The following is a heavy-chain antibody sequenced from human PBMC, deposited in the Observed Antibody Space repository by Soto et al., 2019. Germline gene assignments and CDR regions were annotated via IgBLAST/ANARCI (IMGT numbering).Heavy chain of an antibody. V-gene: IGHV3-30-3*01. CDR1: GFTFSSYA. J-gene: IGHJ6*02. CDR3: ATWPGDYGSGSYYYYYGMDV. D-gene: IGHD3-10*01. CDR2: ISYDGSNK. Sequence: LRLSCAASGFTFSSYAMHWVRQAPGKGLEWVAVISYDGSNKYYADSVKGRFTISRDNSKNTLYLQMNSLRAEDTAVYYCATWPGDYGSGSYYYYYGMDVWGQGTTVTVSS.